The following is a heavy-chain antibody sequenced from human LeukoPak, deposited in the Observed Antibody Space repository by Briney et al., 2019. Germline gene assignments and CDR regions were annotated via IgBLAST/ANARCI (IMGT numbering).Heavy chain of an antibody. CDR2: ISSGGST. J-gene: IGHJ3*02. V-gene: IGHV3-53*01. Sequence: GGSLRLSCAASGFTVSSNYMSWVRQAPGKGLEWVSVISSGGSTYYADSVKGRFTISRDNSKNTLYLQMNSLRAEDTAVYYCARGIVGATGDDAFDIWGQGTMVTVSS. CDR3: ARGIVGATGDDAFDI. D-gene: IGHD1-26*01. CDR1: GFTVSSNY.